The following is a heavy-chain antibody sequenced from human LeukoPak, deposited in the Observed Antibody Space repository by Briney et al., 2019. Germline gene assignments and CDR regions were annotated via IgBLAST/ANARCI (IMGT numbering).Heavy chain of an antibody. Sequence: VGSLRLSCAASGFTFSSYAMSWVRQAPGKGLEWVSTISGGGGSTYYADSVKGRFIISRDISKNTLYLQMNSLRADDTAVYYCGRGRDFDYWGQGTLVTVSS. J-gene: IGHJ4*02. CDR2: ISGGGGST. CDR1: GFTFSSYA. CDR3: GRGRDFDY. V-gene: IGHV3-23*01.